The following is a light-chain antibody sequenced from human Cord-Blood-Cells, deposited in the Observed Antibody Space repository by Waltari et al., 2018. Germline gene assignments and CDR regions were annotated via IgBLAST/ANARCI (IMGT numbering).Light chain of an antibody. V-gene: IGKV4-1*01. J-gene: IGKJ1*01. CDR3: QQYYSTPWT. Sequence: DIVMTQSPDSLAVSLGERATINCKSSQSVLYSSNNKNYLAWYQQKPGQPPKLLIYWASTRESGVPDRFSGSGSGTDFTLTISSLQAEDVAVYYCQQYYSTPWTFGRGP. CDR1: QSVLYSSNNKNY. CDR2: WAS.